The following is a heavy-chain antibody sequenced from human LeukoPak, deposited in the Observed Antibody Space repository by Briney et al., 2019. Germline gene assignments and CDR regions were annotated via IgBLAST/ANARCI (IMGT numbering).Heavy chain of an antibody. V-gene: IGHV4-39*01. CDR2: IYYSGST. D-gene: IGHD3-22*01. CDR3: ARQVHYYSSGYRYYFYY. CDR1: GGSISSSSYY. Sequence: SETLSLTCTVSGGSISSSSYYWGWIRQPPGKGLEWIGSIYYSGSTYYNPSLKSRVTISVDTSKNQFSLKLSSVTAADTAEYYCARQVHYYSSGYRYYFYYWGQGTLVTVSS. J-gene: IGHJ4*02.